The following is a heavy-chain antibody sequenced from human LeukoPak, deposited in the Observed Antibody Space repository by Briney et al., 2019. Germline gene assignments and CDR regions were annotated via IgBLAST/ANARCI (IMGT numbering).Heavy chain of an antibody. CDR2: IYHSGST. Sequence: SETLSPTCAVSGYSISSGYYWDWIRQPPGKGLEWIGTIYHSGSTYYNPSLKSRVTISVDTSKNQFSLKLSSVTAADTAVYYCARHSGMAAGDYWGQGTLVTVSS. V-gene: IGHV4-38-2*01. J-gene: IGHJ4*02. D-gene: IGHD6-13*01. CDR3: ARHSGMAAGDY. CDR1: GYSISSGYY.